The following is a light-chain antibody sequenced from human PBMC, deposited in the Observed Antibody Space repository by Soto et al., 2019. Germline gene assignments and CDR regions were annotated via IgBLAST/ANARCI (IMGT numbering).Light chain of an antibody. V-gene: IGLV2-14*01. J-gene: IGLJ1*01. CDR3: SSYTSSSTLYV. CDR1: SSDIGGYNY. Sequence: QSALTQPASVSGSPGQSITISCTGTSSDIGGYNYVSWYQQHPGKVPKLMIFEVSNRPSGVSYRFSGSKSGNTASLTISGLQAEDEADYYCSSYTSSSTLYVFGTGTKLTVL. CDR2: EVS.